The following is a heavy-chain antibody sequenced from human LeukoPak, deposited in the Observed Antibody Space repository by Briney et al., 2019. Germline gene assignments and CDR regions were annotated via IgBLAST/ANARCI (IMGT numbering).Heavy chain of an antibody. CDR2: IYYSGST. CDR1: GASISGSGYY. J-gene: IGHJ6*03. Sequence: PSETLSLTCAVSGASISGSGYYWGWIRQPPGKGLEWIGSIYYSGSTYYNPSLKSRVTISVDTSKNQFSLKLSSVTAADTAVYYCARIPSGVRGVIYYYYMDVWGKGTTVTISS. CDR3: ARIPSGVRGVIYYYYMDV. D-gene: IGHD3-10*01. V-gene: IGHV4-39*01.